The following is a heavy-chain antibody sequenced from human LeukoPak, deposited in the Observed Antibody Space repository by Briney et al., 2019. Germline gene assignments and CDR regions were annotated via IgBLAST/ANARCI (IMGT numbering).Heavy chain of an antibody. CDR3: ARETRRIAANYFDY. CDR2: IYTSGST. V-gene: IGHV4-4*07. D-gene: IGHD6-25*01. Sequence: SETLSLTCTVSGGSISSYYWSWIRQPAGKGLEWIGRIYTSGSTNYNPSLKSRVTMSVDTSKNQFSLKLSSVTAADTAVYYCARETRRIAANYFDYWGQGTLVTVSS. J-gene: IGHJ4*02. CDR1: GGSISSYY.